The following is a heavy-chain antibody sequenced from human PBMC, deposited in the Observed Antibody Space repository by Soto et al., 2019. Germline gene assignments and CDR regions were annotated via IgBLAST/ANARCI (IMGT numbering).Heavy chain of an antibody. V-gene: IGHV1-69*01. J-gene: IGHJ6*02. CDR2: IIPIFGTA. Sequence: QVQLVQSGAEVKKPGSSVKVSCKASGGTFSSYAISWVRQAPGQGLEWMGGIIPIFGTANYAQKFQGRVTITADESTSTAYMELSSPRSEDTAVYYCARVSKITIFGVVIPDYYYYGMDVWGQGTTVTVSS. CDR3: ARVSKITIFGVVIPDYYYYGMDV. CDR1: GGTFSSYA. D-gene: IGHD3-3*01.